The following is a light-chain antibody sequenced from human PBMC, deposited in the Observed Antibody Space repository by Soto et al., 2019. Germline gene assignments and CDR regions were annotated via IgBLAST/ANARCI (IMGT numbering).Light chain of an antibody. CDR1: QSVSSN. V-gene: IGKV3-15*01. CDR3: QQYHNWYS. J-gene: IGKJ2*03. Sequence: EIVMTQSPATLSVSPGERATLSCRASQSVSSNLAWYQQKPGQAPRLLIYGASTRATGIAARFSGSGSGTEFTLTISSLQSEDFAVYYCQQYHNWYSFGQGTKLGIK. CDR2: GAS.